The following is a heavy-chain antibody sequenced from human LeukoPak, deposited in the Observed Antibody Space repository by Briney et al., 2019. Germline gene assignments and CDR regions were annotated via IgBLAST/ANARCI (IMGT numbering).Heavy chain of an antibody. CDR2: VSGGGGST. CDR1: GFTFSGYS. CDR3: AKVGSSYYFYFDY. Sequence: SGGSLRLSCAASGFTFSGYSMNWVRQAPGKGLEWVSCVSGGGGSTYYADSVKGRFTISRGNSKNTLYLQMNSLRAEDMAIYYCAKVGSSYYFYFDYWGQGTLVTASA. D-gene: IGHD3-22*01. V-gene: IGHV3-23*01. J-gene: IGHJ4*02.